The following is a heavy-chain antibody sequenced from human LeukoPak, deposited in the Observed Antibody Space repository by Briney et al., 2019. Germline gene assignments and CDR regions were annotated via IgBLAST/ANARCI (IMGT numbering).Heavy chain of an antibody. CDR3: ARSGLVGGNVY. CDR1: GGSISSRSFY. J-gene: IGHJ4*02. D-gene: IGHD1-26*01. V-gene: IGHV4-39*01. Sequence: PSETLSLTCTVTGGSISSRSFYWGWIRQPPGKELEWIGRLYHSGSNFHKPSLKSRVTISVDTSKNQFSLNLSSVTAADTAVYYCARSGLVGGNVYWGQGTLVTVSA. CDR2: LYHSGSN.